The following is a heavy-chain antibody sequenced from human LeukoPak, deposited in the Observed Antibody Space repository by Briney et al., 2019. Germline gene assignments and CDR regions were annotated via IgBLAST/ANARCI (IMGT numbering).Heavy chain of an antibody. V-gene: IGHV4-61*02. CDR3: ARRDYSNGGFDY. CDR1: GGSISSGSYY. D-gene: IGHD4-11*01. CDR2: IYTSGST. Sequence: SETLSLTCTVSGGSISSGSYYWSRIRQPAGKGLEWIGRIYTSGSTNYNPSLKSRVTISVDTSKNQFSLKLSSVTAADTAVYYCARRDYSNGGFDYWGQGTLVTVSS. J-gene: IGHJ4*02.